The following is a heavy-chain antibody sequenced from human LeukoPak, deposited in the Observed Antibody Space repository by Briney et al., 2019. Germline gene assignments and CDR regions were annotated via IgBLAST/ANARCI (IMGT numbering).Heavy chain of an antibody. CDR2: IYYSGST. CDR3: ARRAGTDWYFDL. V-gene: IGHV4-31*03. Sequence: PSQTLSLTCTVSGGSISSGGYYWCWIRQLPGKGLEWIGYIYYSGSTYYNPSLKSRVTISVDTSKNQFSLKLSSVTAADTAVYYCARRAGTDWYFDLWGRGTLVTVSS. J-gene: IGHJ2*01. CDR1: GGSISSGGYY. D-gene: IGHD6-13*01.